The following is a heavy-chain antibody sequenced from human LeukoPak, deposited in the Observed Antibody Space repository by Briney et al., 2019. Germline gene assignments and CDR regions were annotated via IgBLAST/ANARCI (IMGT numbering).Heavy chain of an antibody. D-gene: IGHD6-19*01. CDR2: IKQDGSEK. V-gene: IGHV3-7*01. J-gene: IGHJ4*02. CDR3: ALSSAGDY. CDR1: GFIFSSYW. Sequence: GRSLRLSCAASGFIFSSYWMSWVRQAPGKGLEWVANIKQDGSEKYYVDSVKGRFTISRDNAKNSLYLQMNSLGVEDTAVYYCALSSAGDYWGQGTLVTVSS.